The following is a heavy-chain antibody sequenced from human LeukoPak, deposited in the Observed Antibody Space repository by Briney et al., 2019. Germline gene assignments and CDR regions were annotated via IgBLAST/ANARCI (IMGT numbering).Heavy chain of an antibody. V-gene: IGHV4-39*01. J-gene: IGHJ4*02. D-gene: IGHD2-15*01. CDR3: AKQRSRCGGGNFYFDY. CDR1: GGSVTSTSDY. Sequence: KTSETLSLTCTVSGGSVTSTSDYWGWIRQPPGKGLEWIGSTSNSGGTYYNPSLRSRVTISVDTAKNQLSLTLGSVTATDTAVYYCAKQRSRCGGGNFYFDYWGQGTLVTVSS. CDR2: TSNSGGT.